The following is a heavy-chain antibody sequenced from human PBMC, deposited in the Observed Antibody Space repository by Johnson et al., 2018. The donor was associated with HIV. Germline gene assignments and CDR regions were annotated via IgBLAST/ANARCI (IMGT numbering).Heavy chain of an antibody. CDR1: GFTVSSNY. V-gene: IGHV3-23*04. J-gene: IGHJ3*02. Sequence: MQLVESGGGLVQPGGSLRLSCAASGFTVSSNYMSWVRQAPGKGLEWVSTISGSGGSTYYADSVKGRLTISRDNPKNTLYLQMNSLRAEDTAVYYCAKDAYCSGGRCYGFGAFDIWGQGTMVTVSS. CDR3: AKDAYCSGGRCYGFGAFDI. CDR2: ISGSGGST. D-gene: IGHD2-15*01.